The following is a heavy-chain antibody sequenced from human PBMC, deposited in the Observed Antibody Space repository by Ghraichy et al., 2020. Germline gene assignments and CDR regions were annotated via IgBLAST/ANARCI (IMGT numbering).Heavy chain of an antibody. V-gene: IGHV3-30*18. CDR3: AKDSDAVVVVAATSGYYGMDV. CDR1: GFTFSSYG. CDR2: ISYDGSNK. J-gene: IGHJ6*02. Sequence: GESLNISCAASGFTFSSYGMHWVRQAPGKGLEWVAVISYDGSNKYYADSVKGRFTISRDNSKNTLYLQMNSLRAEDTAVYYCAKDSDAVVVVAATSGYYGMDVWGQGTTVTVSS. D-gene: IGHD2-15*01.